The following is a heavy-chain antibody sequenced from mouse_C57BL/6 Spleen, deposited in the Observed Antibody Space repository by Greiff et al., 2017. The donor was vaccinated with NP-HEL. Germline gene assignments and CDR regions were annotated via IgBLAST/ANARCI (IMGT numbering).Heavy chain of an antibody. J-gene: IGHJ2*01. CDR1: GYTFTSYW. Sequence: QVQLQQPGAELVKPGASVKLSCKASGYTFTSYWMQWVKQRPGQGLEWIGEIDPSDSYTNYNQKFKGKATLTVDTSSSTAYMQLSSLTSEDSAVYYCANYYGSSYIGYFDYWGQGTTLTVSS. CDR2: IDPSDSYT. V-gene: IGHV1-50*01. D-gene: IGHD1-1*01. CDR3: ANYYGSSYIGYFDY.